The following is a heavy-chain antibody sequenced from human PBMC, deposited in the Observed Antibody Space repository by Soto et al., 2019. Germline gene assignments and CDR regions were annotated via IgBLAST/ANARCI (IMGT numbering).Heavy chain of an antibody. V-gene: IGHV4-61*01. D-gene: IGHD2-15*01. CDR3: ARDRGGVVSDYYYYGMDV. CDR1: GGSVSSGSYY. J-gene: IGHJ6*02. Sequence: PSETLSLTCTVSGGSVSSGSYYWSWIRQPPGKGLEWIGYIYYSGSTNYNPSLKSRVTISVDTSKNQFSLKLSSVTAADTAVYYCARDRGGVVSDYYYYGMDVWGQGTTVTVS. CDR2: IYYSGST.